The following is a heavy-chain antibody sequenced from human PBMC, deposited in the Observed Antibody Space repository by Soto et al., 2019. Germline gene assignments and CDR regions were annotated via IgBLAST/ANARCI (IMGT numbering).Heavy chain of an antibody. V-gene: IGHV1-69*01. CDR2: IIPIFGTA. CDR1: GGTFSSYA. Sequence: QVQLVQSGAEVKKPGSSVKVSCKASGGTFSSYAISWVRQAPGQGLEWMGGIIPIFGTANYAQKIQGRVTITSDESTSTAYMELSSLRAEDTAVYYCARDVGCSSTSCYKGGYWFDPWGQGTLVTVSS. CDR3: ARDVGCSSTSCYKGGYWFDP. D-gene: IGHD2-2*02. J-gene: IGHJ5*02.